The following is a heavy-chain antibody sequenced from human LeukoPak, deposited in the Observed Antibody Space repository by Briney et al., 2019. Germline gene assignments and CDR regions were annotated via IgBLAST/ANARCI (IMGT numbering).Heavy chain of an antibody. CDR3: ASLYDSSGGGDAFDI. D-gene: IGHD3-22*01. CDR2: IGTAGDT. V-gene: IGHV3-13*01. J-gene: IGHJ3*02. CDR1: GFTFSSYD. Sequence: PGGSLRLSCAASGFTFSSYDMHWVRQATGKGLEWVSAIGTAGDTYYADSVKGRFTISRDNSKNTLYLQMNSLRAEDTAVYYCASLYDSSGGGDAFDIWGQGTMVTVSS.